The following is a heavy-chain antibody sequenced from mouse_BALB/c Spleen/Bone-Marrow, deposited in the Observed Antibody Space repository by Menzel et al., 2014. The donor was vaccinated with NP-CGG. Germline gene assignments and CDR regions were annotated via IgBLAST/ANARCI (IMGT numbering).Heavy chain of an antibody. V-gene: IGHV2-6-4*01. CDR2: IWGGGST. CDR1: GFSLSRYS. Sequence: VQLQQSGPGLVAPSQGLSITCTVSGFSLSRYSVHWVRQPPGKGLEWLGMIWGGGSTAYNSALISRLDISKDNYKSXVVLKMNSRQTYDTAMYYCATYGDYVGYAMDYWGQGTSVTVSS. CDR3: ATYGDYVGYAMDY. J-gene: IGHJ4*01. D-gene: IGHD2-13*01.